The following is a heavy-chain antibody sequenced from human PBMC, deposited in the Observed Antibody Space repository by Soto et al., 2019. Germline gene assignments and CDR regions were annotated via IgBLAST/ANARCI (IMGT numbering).Heavy chain of an antibody. CDR1: GGSINNYY. CDR3: ARRYGSCFDY. V-gene: IGHV4-59*08. J-gene: IGHJ4*02. CDR2: ICYIGXA. Sequence: SETLSLTFTVSGGSINNYYWSWVRQPPGKVLEWIGYICYIGXAXXXXXXXGXXXXAXDTXXKQXXXXXXXXXXXXXAVYYCARRYGSCFDYWGQGTLVTVSS. D-gene: IGHD5-18*01.